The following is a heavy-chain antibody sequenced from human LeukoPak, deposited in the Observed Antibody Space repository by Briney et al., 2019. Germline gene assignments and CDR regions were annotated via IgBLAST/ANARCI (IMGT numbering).Heavy chain of an antibody. CDR3: ASSADFVWGSYHY. V-gene: IGHV1-69*13. CDR2: IIPIFGTA. D-gene: IGHD3-16*02. Sequence: SVKVSCKASGGTFSSYAISWVRQAPGQGLEWMGGIIPIFGTANYAQKFQGRVTITADESTSTAYMELSSLRSEDTAVYYCASSADFVWGSYHYWGQGTLVTVSS. J-gene: IGHJ4*02. CDR1: GGTFSSYA.